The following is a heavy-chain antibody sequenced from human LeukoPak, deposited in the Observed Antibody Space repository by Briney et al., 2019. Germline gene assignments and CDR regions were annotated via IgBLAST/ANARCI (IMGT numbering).Heavy chain of an antibody. CDR2: IIPIFDTT. Sequence: SVKVSCKASGGTFSNYGISWVRQAPGQGLEWMGGIIPIFDTTHYAQKFQGRVTITTDESTSTAYMELSSLRSEDTAVYYCARSGGPGCSSTSRYPSMYYYYYMDVWGKGTTVTVSS. J-gene: IGHJ6*03. V-gene: IGHV1-69*05. CDR1: GGTFSNYG. CDR3: ARSGGPGCSSTSRYPSMYYYYYMDV. D-gene: IGHD2-2*01.